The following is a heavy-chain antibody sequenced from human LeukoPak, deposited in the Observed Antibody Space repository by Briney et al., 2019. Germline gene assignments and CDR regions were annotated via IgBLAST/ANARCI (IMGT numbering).Heavy chain of an antibody. Sequence: SETLFLTCTVSGGSISGYYWSWIRQPPGERQEWIGYISYSGITNYNPSLKSRLTISVDTSKNQFSLKLSSVTAADTAVYYCARAPVSSHDSSGYPLFDYWGQGTLVTVSS. J-gene: IGHJ4*02. CDR2: ISYSGIT. V-gene: IGHV4-59*08. CDR3: ARAPVSSHDSSGYPLFDY. D-gene: IGHD3-22*01. CDR1: GGSISGYY.